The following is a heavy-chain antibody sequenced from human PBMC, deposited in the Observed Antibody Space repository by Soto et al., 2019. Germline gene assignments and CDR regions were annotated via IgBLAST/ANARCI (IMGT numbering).Heavy chain of an antibody. CDR1: GFTFSSYS. CDR3: ARDSVRTSKTHNWFDP. J-gene: IGHJ5*02. V-gene: IGHV3-21*01. Sequence: GGSLRLSCAASGFTFSSYSMNWVRQAPGKGLEWVSSISSSSSYIYYADSVKGRFTISRDNAKNSLYLQMNSLRAEDTAVYYCARDSVRTSKTHNWFDPWGQGTLVTVSS. D-gene: IGHD2-2*01. CDR2: ISSSSSYI.